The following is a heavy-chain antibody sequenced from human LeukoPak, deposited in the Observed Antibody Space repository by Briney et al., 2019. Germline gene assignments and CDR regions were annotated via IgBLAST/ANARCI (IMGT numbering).Heavy chain of an antibody. CDR1: GFTFSSYE. J-gene: IGHJ4*02. CDR3: ARDRRAYCGGDCYFKYFDY. D-gene: IGHD2-21*02. Sequence: GGSLRLSCASSGFTFSSYEMNWVRQAPGKGREGVSYIGSSGSTIYYADSVKGRFTISRDNAKNSLYLQMNSLRAEDTAVYYCARDRRAYCGGDCYFKYFDYWGQGTLVTVSS. V-gene: IGHV3-48*03. CDR2: IGSSGSTI.